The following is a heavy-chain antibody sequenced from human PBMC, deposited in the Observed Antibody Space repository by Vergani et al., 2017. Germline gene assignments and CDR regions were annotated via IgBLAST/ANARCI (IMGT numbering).Heavy chain of an antibody. V-gene: IGHV3-30*04. CDR2: ISYDGSNK. D-gene: IGHD2-2*01. CDR1: GFTFSSYA. Sequence: QVQLVESGGGLVQPGRSLRLSCAASGFTFSSYAMHWVRPAPGKGLEWVAVISYDGSNKYYADSVKGRFTISRDNSKNTLYLQMNSLRAEDTAVYYCARDGEECSSTSCYWDYYYWYMDVWGKGTTVTVSS. J-gene: IGHJ6*03. CDR3: ARDGEECSSTSCYWDYYYWYMDV.